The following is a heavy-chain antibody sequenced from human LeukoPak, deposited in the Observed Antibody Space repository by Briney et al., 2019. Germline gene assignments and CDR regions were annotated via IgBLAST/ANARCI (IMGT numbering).Heavy chain of an antibody. V-gene: IGHV3-21*01. D-gene: IGHD3-10*01. CDR3: ARSRITMVRGVHPYYYYYMDV. J-gene: IGHJ6*03. CDR1: GFTFSSYS. CDR2: ISSSSSYI. Sequence: GGSLRLSCAASGFTFSSYSMNWVRQAPGKGLEWVSSISSSSSYIYYADSVKGRFTISRDNAKNSLYLQMNSLRAEDTAVYYCARSRITMVRGVHPYYYYYMDVCGKGTTVTVSS.